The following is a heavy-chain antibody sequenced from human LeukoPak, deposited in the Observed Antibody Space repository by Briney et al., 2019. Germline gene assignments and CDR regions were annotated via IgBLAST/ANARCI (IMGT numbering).Heavy chain of an antibody. J-gene: IGHJ5*02. Sequence: SETLSLNCTVSGSSISSSSYYWGWIRQPRGKGLEWIGSIYYSGSTYYNPSLKSRVTISVDTSKNQFSLKLSSVTAADTAVYYCAGLTLSGPEDWFDPWGQGTLVTVSS. CDR3: AGLTLSGPEDWFDP. D-gene: IGHD5-12*01. CDR2: IYYSGST. CDR1: GSSISSSSYY. V-gene: IGHV4-39*01.